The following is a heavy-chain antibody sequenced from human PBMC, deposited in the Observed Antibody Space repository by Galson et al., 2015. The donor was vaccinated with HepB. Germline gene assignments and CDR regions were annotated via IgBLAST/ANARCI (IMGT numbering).Heavy chain of an antibody. V-gene: IGHV3-64D*08. CDR2: ITNDGAGT. CDR3: VKEDILSGFLVGSFHV. D-gene: IGHD3-9*01. Sequence: SLRLSCAASGFNFNYYAMHWVRQAPGRGLEYISGITNDGAGTNYADFVRGRFTISRDNSRKSLNLQTTSLRPDDTALYYCVKEDILSGFLVGSFHVWGQGTMVTVSS. CDR1: GFNFNYYA. J-gene: IGHJ3*01.